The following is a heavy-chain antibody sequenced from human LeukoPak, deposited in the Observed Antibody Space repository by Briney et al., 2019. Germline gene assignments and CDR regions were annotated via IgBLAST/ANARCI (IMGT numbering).Heavy chain of an antibody. J-gene: IGHJ4*02. CDR2: INPNSGGT. D-gene: IGHD2-2*02. CDR1: GYTFTCYY. CDR3: ARPHCSSTSCYTANFDY. Sequence: ASVKVSCKASGYTFTCYYMHWVRQAPGQGLEWMGWINPNSGGTNYAQKFQGRVTMTRDTSISTAYMELSRLRSDDTAVYYCARPHCSSTSCYTANFDYWGQGTLVTVSS. V-gene: IGHV1-2*02.